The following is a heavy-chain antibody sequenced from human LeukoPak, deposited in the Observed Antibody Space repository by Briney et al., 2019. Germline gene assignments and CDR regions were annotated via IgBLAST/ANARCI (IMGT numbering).Heavy chain of an antibody. Sequence: GGSLRLSCAASGFTFSSYEMNWVRQAPGKGLEWVSYISSSGSTIHYADSVKGRFTISRDNSKNTLYLQMNSLRAEDTAVYYCAKNGDYVFDAFDIWGQGTMVTVSS. D-gene: IGHD4-17*01. V-gene: IGHV3-48*03. CDR2: ISSSGSTI. CDR1: GFTFSSYE. J-gene: IGHJ3*02. CDR3: AKNGDYVFDAFDI.